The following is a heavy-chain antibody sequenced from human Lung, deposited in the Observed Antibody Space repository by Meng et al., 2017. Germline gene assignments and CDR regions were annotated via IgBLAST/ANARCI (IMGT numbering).Heavy chain of an antibody. CDR1: GGSFSDYY. V-gene: IGHV4-34*01. J-gene: IGHJ4*02. CDR2: INHSGST. CDR3: ARGPTTMAHDFDY. D-gene: IGHD4-11*01. Sequence: HVDLQQWGAGLLKPSESLSPPCVVSGGSFSDYYWSWIRQPPGKGLEWIGEINHSGSTNYNPSLESRATISVDTSQNNLSLKLSSVTAADSAVYYCARGPTTMAHDFDYWGQGTLVTVSS.